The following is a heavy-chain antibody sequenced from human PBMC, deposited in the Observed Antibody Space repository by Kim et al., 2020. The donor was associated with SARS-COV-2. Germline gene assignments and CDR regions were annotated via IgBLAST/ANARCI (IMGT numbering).Heavy chain of an antibody. Sequence: SETLSLTCTVSGGSISSSSYYWGWIRQPPGKGLEWIGSIYYSGSTYYNPSLKSRVTISVDTSKNQFSLKLSSVTAADTAVYYCACKVVVITSFDYWGQGTLVTVSS. J-gene: IGHJ4*02. CDR3: ACKVVVITSFDY. D-gene: IGHD3-22*01. CDR2: IYYSGST. CDR1: GGSISSSSYY. V-gene: IGHV4-39*07.